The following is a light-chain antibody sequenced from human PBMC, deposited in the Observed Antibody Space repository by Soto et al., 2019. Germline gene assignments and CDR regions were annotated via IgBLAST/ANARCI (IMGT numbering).Light chain of an antibody. V-gene: IGKV1-39*01. J-gene: IGKJ1*01. CDR2: AAS. CDR3: QQYINWPRT. CDR1: QSISSY. Sequence: DIQMTQSPSSLSASVGDRVTITCRASQSISSYLNWYQQKPGKAPKLLIYAASSLQSGVPSRFSGSGSGTDCTLTISSLQSEDVAVYYCQQYINWPRTLGQGTKVDIK.